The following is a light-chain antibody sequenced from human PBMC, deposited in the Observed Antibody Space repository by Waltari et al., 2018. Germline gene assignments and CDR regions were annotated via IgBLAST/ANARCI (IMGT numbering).Light chain of an antibody. CDR1: VLAKRY. J-gene: IGLJ2*01. CDR3: ESADSIDGVF. V-gene: IGLV3-25*03. CDR2: KDS. Sequence: SYELTQPPSVSVSPGQTARITCPGDVLAKRYAYWYQQKPGQAPITVIYKDSERPSGIPERFSGSSSGTTVTLSITGVQAEDEADYFCESADSIDGVFFGGGTKLTVL.